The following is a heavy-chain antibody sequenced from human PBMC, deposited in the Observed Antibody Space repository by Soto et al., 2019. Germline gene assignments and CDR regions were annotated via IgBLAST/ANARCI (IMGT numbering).Heavy chain of an antibody. V-gene: IGHV4-34*01. J-gene: IGHJ6*02. D-gene: IGHD3-10*01. Sequence: ETLSLTCAVYGGSFSGYYWSWIRQPPGKGLEWIGEINHSGSTNYNPSLKSRVTISVDTSKNQFSLKLSSVTAADTAVYYCAEGRGVRYGMDVWGQGTTVTVSS. CDR3: AEGRGVRYGMDV. CDR2: INHSGST. CDR1: GGSFSGYY.